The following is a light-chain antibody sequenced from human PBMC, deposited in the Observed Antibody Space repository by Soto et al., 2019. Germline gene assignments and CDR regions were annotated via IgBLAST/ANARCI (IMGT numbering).Light chain of an antibody. J-gene: IGKJ4*01. CDR2: DAS. Sequence: EIVLTQSPATLSLSPGERATLSCRASQNVSSYLAWYQQKPGQAPRLLIYDASNRATVIPARFSGSGSGTDFTLTISSLEPEDFAVYYCQQRSNYLTFGGGTKVDIK. CDR1: QNVSSY. V-gene: IGKV3-11*01. CDR3: QQRSNYLT.